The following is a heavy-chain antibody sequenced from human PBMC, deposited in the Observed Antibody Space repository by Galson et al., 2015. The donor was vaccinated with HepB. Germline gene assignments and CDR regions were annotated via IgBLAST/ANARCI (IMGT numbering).Heavy chain of an antibody. Sequence: SVKVSCKASGGTFSSYAISWVRQAPGQGLEWMGGIIPIFGTANYAQKFQGRVTITADESTSTAYMELSSLRSEDTAVYYCARDFGASEPGYYDSSLYGMDVWGQGTTVTVSS. CDR2: IIPIFGTA. J-gene: IGHJ6*02. CDR3: ARDFGASEPGYYDSSLYGMDV. V-gene: IGHV1-69*13. CDR1: GGTFSSYA. D-gene: IGHD3-22*01.